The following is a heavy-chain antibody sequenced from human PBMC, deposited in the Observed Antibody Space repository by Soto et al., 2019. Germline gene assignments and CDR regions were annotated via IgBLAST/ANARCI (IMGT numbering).Heavy chain of an antibody. CDR3: ARHADYYDFWSGYYYFDY. D-gene: IGHD3-3*01. V-gene: IGHV4-39*01. Sequence: SETLSLTCTVSGGSISSSSYYWGWIRQPPGKGLEWIGSIYYSGSTYYNPSLKSRVTISVDTSKNQFSLKLSSVTAADTAVYYCARHADYYDFWSGYYYFDYWGQGTLVTVSS. CDR1: GGSISSSSYY. J-gene: IGHJ4*02. CDR2: IYYSGST.